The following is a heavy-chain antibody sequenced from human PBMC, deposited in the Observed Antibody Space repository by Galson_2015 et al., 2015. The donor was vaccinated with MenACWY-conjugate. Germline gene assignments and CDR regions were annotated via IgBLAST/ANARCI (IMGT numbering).Heavy chain of an antibody. CDR1: GHTFTVYY. V-gene: IGHV1-2*06. CDR3: ARGPLRAAGDSFDS. CDR2: INPNSGGG. D-gene: IGHD6-13*01. J-gene: IGHJ4*02. Sequence: SVKVSCKASGHTFTVYYFHWVRQAPGQGLEWLGRINPNSGGGNYAQKFQGRVTMTRDTSASTAHMELNRLTPDDTAVYYCARGPLRAAGDSFDSWGQGTLVTVS.